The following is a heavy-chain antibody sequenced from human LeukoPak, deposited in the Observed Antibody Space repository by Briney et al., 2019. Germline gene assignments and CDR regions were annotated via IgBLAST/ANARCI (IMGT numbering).Heavy chain of an antibody. J-gene: IGHJ5*02. V-gene: IGHV1-18*01. CDR3: ARVYNRGSGYENWFDP. Sequence: GASVKVSCKASGYTFTSYGISWVRQAPGQGLEWMGWISAYNGNTNYAQKLQGRVTMTTDTSTSTAYMELRSLRSDDTAVYYCARVYNRGSGYENWFDPWGQGTLVTVSS. D-gene: IGHD3-3*01. CDR2: ISAYNGNT. CDR1: GYTFTSYG.